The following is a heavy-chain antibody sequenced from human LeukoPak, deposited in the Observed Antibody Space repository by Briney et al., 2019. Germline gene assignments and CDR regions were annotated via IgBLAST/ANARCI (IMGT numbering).Heavy chain of an antibody. D-gene: IGHD4-17*01. CDR3: ARDMTTVTFASRTYFDY. V-gene: IGHV3-7*01. Sequence: GGSLRLSCAASEFTFSSYWMSWVRQAPGKGLEWVANIKQDGSEKYYVDSVKGRFTISRDNAENTLYLQMNSLRAEDTAVYYCARDMTTVTFASRTYFDYWGQGTLVTVSS. CDR1: EFTFSSYW. J-gene: IGHJ4*02. CDR2: IKQDGSEK.